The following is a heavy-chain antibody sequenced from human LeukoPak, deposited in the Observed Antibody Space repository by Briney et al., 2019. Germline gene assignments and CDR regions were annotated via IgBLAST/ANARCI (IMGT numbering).Heavy chain of an antibody. CDR1: GYSISSSYY. V-gene: IGHV4-38-2*02. Sequence: SETLSLTCTVSGYSISSSYYWGWIRQPPGKGLEWIGSIYYSGSTYYNPSLKSRVTISVDTSKNQFSLKLSSVTAADTAVYYCARVGPTVVDFDYWGQGTLVTVSS. D-gene: IGHD4-23*01. CDR3: ARVGPTVVDFDY. CDR2: IYYSGST. J-gene: IGHJ4*02.